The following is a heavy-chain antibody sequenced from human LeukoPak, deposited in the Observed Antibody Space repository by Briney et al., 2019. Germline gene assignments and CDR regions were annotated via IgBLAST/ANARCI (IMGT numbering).Heavy chain of an antibody. D-gene: IGHD6-19*01. CDR2: IYYSGST. V-gene: IGHV4-39*01. Sequence: SETLSLTCTVSGGSISSSSYYWGCIRQPPGKGLEWIGSIYYSGSTYFNPSPKSRVTISVDTSKNQFSLKLSSVTAADTAVYYCARQYSSGPDAFDIWGQGTMVTVSS. J-gene: IGHJ3*02. CDR1: GGSISSSSYY. CDR3: ARQYSSGPDAFDI.